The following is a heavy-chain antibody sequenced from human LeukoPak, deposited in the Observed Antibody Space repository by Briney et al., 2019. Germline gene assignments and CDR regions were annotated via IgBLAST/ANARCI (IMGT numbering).Heavy chain of an antibody. Sequence: PGGSLRLSCAASGFTFSSYWMHWVRQAPGKGLVWVSRINTDGSSTSYADSVKGRFTISRDNAKNTLYLQMNSLRAEDTAVYYCVKDRRYAGNSALSWFDPWGQGTLVTVSS. CDR3: VKDRRYAGNSALSWFDP. J-gene: IGHJ5*02. CDR1: GFTFSSYW. V-gene: IGHV3-74*01. CDR2: INTDGSST. D-gene: IGHD4-23*01.